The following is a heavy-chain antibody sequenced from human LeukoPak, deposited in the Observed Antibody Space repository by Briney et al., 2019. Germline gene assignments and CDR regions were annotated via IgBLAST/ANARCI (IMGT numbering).Heavy chain of an antibody. CDR2: VTGSGTST. V-gene: IGHV3-48*04. CDR1: GFTFSYYG. D-gene: IGHD3-10*01. J-gene: IGHJ4*02. CDR3: ARRHGSGSNPFDY. Sequence: GGSLRLSCAASGFTFSYYGMNWVRQAPGKGLEWVSGVTGSGTSTYYADSVRGRFTISRDNAKNSLYLQMNSLRAEDTAVYYCARRHGSGSNPFDYWGQGTLVTVSS.